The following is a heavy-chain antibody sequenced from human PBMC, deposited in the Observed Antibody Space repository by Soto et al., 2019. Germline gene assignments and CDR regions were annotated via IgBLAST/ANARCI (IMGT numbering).Heavy chain of an antibody. CDR3: ASRYGRAFNY. CDR1: GGSISSYY. CDR2: IYYSGST. Sequence: QVQLQESGPGLVKPSETLSLTCTVSGGSISSYYWSWIRQPPGKGLEWVGYIYYSGSTNYNPSLNSRFTRSVDTSKNPFALKVSSVTPADSAVYYCASRYGRAFNYLGLGTLVTVSS. D-gene: IGHD1-1*01. J-gene: IGHJ4*02. V-gene: IGHV4-59*08.